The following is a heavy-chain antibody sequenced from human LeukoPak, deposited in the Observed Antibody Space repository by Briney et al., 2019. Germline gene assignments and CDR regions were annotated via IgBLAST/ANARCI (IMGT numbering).Heavy chain of an antibody. V-gene: IGHV3-30*02. CDR3: AKERGYDYLFDY. J-gene: IGHJ4*02. CDR2: IRYDGTTR. Sequence: GGSLRLSCAASGFTFSSYGMHWVRQAPGKGLGWVAFIRYDGTTRYYADSVKGRFTISRDNSKNTLYLQMNSLRAEDTAVNYCAKERGYDYLFDYWGQGTLVTVSS. CDR1: GFTFSSYG. D-gene: IGHD5-12*01.